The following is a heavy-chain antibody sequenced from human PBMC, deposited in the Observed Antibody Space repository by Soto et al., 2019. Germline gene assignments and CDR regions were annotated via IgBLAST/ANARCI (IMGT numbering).Heavy chain of an antibody. Sequence: GGSLRLSCAASGPMLSRSAMSWVRQAPGKGLEWVSATSVSGGNTYYADSVKGRFSISRDIPKNTLYLQMDSLRAEDPALYCCAKDLHGMGVWGQGTTVTVYS. CDR1: GPMLSRSA. V-gene: IGHV3-23*01. CDR3: AKDLHGMGV. CDR2: TSVSGGNT. J-gene: IGHJ6*02.